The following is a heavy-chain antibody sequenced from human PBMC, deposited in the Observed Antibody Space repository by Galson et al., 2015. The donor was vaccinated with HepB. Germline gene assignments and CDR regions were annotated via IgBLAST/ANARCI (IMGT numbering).Heavy chain of an antibody. CDR3: ATTPIHSWFDP. Sequence: SLRLSCAASGFTFSSYAMSWVRQAPGKGLEWVSAISGSGGSTYYADSVKGRFTTSRDNSKNTLYLQMNSLRAEDTAVYYCATTPIHSWFDPWGQGTLVTVSS. CDR1: GFTFSSYA. J-gene: IGHJ5*02. V-gene: IGHV3-23*01. D-gene: IGHD5-24*01. CDR2: ISGSGGST.